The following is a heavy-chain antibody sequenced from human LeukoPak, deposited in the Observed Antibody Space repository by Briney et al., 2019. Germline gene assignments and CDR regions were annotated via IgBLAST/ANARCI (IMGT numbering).Heavy chain of an antibody. CDR1: GVSISSYS. V-gene: IGHV4-59*01. Sequence: KTSETLSLTCTVSGVSISSYSWSXIRQPPGKGLEWIGHVSYSGSTKNPSLKSRLTISFDXSKNQFSLKLSSVTAADTAVYYCARVLTGLRLFDYWGQGTLVTVSS. D-gene: IGHD3-9*01. CDR2: VSYSGST. J-gene: IGHJ4*02. CDR3: ARVLTGLRLFDY.